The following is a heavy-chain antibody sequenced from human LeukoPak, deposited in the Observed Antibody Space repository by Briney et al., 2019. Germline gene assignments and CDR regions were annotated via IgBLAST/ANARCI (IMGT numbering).Heavy chain of an antibody. D-gene: IGHD6-13*01. J-gene: IGHJ4*02. CDR2: TSYDGSNE. CDR3: AKDSSRWAFDS. V-gene: IGHV3-30*18. CDR1: GVTLSSHG. Sequence: GGSLRLSCTASGVTLSSHGMHWFRQAPGKGLEWVAVTSYDGSNEYYADSMKGRFTVSRDNSKNTLYLQMNGLRTEDTAVYYCAKDSSRWAFDSWGQGTLVTVSS.